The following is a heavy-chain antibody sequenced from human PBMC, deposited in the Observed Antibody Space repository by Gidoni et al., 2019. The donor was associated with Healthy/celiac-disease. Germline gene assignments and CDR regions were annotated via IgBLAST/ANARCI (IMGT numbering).Heavy chain of an antibody. CDR3: AKERPFYGSGSYPFDY. Sequence: EVQLLESGGGLVQPGGSLRLSCAASGFTFSISAISWVRQAPGKGLEWGSAISGSGGSTYYADSVKGRFTISRDNSKNTLYLQMNSLRAEDTAVYYGAKERPFYGSGSYPFDYWGQGTLVTVSS. D-gene: IGHD3-10*01. CDR1: GFTFSISA. V-gene: IGHV3-23*01. J-gene: IGHJ4*02. CDR2: ISGSGGST.